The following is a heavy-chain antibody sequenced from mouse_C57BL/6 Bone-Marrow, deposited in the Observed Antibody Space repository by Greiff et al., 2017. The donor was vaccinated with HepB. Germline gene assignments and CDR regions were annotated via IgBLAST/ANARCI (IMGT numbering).Heavy chain of an antibody. J-gene: IGHJ4*01. CDR1: GYTFTSYW. CDR3: ARVRSPYAMDY. V-gene: IGHV1-53*01. D-gene: IGHD1-1*01. CDR2: INPSNGGT. Sequence: QVHVKQPGTELVKPGASVKLSCKASGYTFTSYWMHWVKQRPGQGLEWIGNINPSNGGTNYNEKFKSKATLTVDKSSSTAYMQLSSLTSEDSAVYYCARVRSPYAMDYWGQGTSVTVSS.